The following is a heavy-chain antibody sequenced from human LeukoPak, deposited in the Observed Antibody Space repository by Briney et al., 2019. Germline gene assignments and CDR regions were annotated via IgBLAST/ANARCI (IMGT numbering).Heavy chain of an antibody. J-gene: IGHJ4*02. CDR1: GFTFSSYG. CDR2: VRYDGSNK. Sequence: GGSLRLSCAASGFTFSSYGMHWVRQAPGKGLEWVAFVRYDGSNKYYADSVKGRFTISRDNSKNTLYLQMNSLRAEDTAVYYCAKLVLRYFDWLMDYWGQGTLVTVSS. CDR3: AKLVLRYFDWLMDY. V-gene: IGHV3-30*02. D-gene: IGHD3-9*01.